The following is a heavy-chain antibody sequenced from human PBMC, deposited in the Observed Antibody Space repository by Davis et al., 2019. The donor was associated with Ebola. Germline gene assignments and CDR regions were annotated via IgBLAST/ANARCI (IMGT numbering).Heavy chain of an antibody. V-gene: IGHV1-69*13. CDR2: ITPLFGTV. D-gene: IGHD3-10*01. J-gene: IGHJ5*02. CDR1: GGTFSSSS. CDR3: ATSPGGDSVLLWFGELRP. Sequence: SVKVSCKASGGTFSSSSISWVRQAPGQGLEWMGGITPLFGTVNYAQKFQGRVTIVADESTSTGYMELSSLTSEDTAVYYCATSPGGDSVLLWFGELRPWGQGTLVTVSS.